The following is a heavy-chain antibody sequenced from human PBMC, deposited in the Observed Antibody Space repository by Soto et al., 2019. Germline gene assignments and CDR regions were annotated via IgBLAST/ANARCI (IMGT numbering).Heavy chain of an antibody. D-gene: IGHD1-1*01. CDR2: IHGGGGAT. V-gene: IGHV3-23*01. J-gene: IGHJ2*01. Sequence: EVQLLESGGGLVQPGGSLRLSCAASGFTFSAYAMGWVRQAPGKGLEWVSTIHGGGGATHYADSVKGRFTISRDDSKNPLYAQMHCLRAEDTAVYYCAKFEGHPLEYWYLDFWGRGTLVTVSS. CDR1: GFTFSAYA. CDR3: AKFEGHPLEYWYLDF.